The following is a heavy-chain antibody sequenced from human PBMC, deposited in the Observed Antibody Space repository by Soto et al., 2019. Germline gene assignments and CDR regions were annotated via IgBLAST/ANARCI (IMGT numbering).Heavy chain of an antibody. CDR1: GFTFDDYA. D-gene: IGHD2-21*02. V-gene: IGHV3-9*01. J-gene: IGHJ4*02. CDR3: AKDIGAYCGGDCYSGGLDY. Sequence: EVQLVESGGGLVQPGRSLRLSCAASGFTFDDYAMHWVRQAPGKGLEWVSGISWNSGSIGYADSVKGRFTISRDNAKNSLYLQMNSLRAEDTALYYCAKDIGAYCGGDCYSGGLDYWGQGTLVTVSS. CDR2: ISWNSGSI.